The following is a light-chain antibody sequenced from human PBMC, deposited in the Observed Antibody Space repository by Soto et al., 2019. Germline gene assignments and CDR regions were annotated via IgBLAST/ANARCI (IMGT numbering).Light chain of an antibody. Sequence: DIVLTQSPGTLSLSPGERATLYCSASHSFISNHLAWYQQKPGQAPRLLIYGGSSRATGIPVRFSGSGSETDFTLTISRLEPEDFAVYYCQQYGSSPKFGQGTKVDIK. V-gene: IGKV3-20*01. CDR3: QQYGSSPK. CDR1: HSFISNH. J-gene: IGKJ1*01. CDR2: GGS.